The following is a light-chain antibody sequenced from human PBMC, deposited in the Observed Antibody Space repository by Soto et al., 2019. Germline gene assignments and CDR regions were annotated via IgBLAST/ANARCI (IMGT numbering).Light chain of an antibody. CDR2: EAS. V-gene: IGKV1-5*01. CDR3: QQAKDYTWT. J-gene: IGKJ1*01. Sequence: DIQMTQSPSTLSASVGDRVSITCRASQSVDRYLAWYQQKPGKAPHLLIYEASSLESGVPSRFSGSGSGTEFTLTIISLQPDDFTTFYCQQAKDYTWTFGQGTKVEV. CDR1: QSVDRY.